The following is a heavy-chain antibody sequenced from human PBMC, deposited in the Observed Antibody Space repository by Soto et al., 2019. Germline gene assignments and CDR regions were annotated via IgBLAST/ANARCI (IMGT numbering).Heavy chain of an antibody. D-gene: IGHD1-26*01. Sequence: GASVKVSCKVSGYTLTDLSMHCVRQARGQRLEWIGWIVVGSGNTNYAQKFQERVTITRDMSTSTAYMELSSLRSEDTAVYYCAAAPECSRWELLSYYYYGMDVWGQGTTVTVSS. CDR1: GYTLTDLS. V-gene: IGHV1-58*02. CDR3: AAAPECSRWELLSYYYYGMDV. J-gene: IGHJ6*02. CDR2: IVVGSGNT.